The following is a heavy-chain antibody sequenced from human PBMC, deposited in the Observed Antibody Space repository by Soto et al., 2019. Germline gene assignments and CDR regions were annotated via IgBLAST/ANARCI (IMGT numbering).Heavy chain of an antibody. V-gene: IGHV1-69*06. D-gene: IGHD2-15*01. CDR1: GGTFSSYA. CDR3: ARSMGYCSGGSCYGDNWFDP. CDR2: IIPIFGTA. Sequence: GASVKVSCKASGGTFSSYAISWVRQAPGQGXEWMGGIIPIFGTANYAQKFQGRVTITADKSTSTAYMELSSLRSEDTAVYYCARSMGYCSGGSCYGDNWFDPWGQGTLVTVSS. J-gene: IGHJ5*02.